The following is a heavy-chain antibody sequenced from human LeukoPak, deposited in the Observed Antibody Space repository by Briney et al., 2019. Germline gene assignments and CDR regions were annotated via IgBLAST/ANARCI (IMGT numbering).Heavy chain of an antibody. CDR1: GYTFTGYY. D-gene: IGHD3-22*01. J-gene: IGHJ4*02. V-gene: IGHV1-2*02. CDR3: ARGIRIYYYDSSGYLSLAYVY. Sequence: ASVKVSCKASGYTFTGYYMHWVRQATGQGLEWMGWINPNSGGTNYAQKIQGRVTMTRDTSISTAYMELSRLRSDDTAVYYCARGIRIYYYDSSGYLSLAYVYWGQGTLVTVSS. CDR2: INPNSGGT.